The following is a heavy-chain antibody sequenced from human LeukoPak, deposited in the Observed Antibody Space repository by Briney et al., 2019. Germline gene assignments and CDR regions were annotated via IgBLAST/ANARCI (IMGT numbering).Heavy chain of an antibody. J-gene: IGHJ5*02. CDR2: VSHSGTT. V-gene: IGHV4-38-2*02. Sequence: SETLSLTCSVSGHSITTGYFWAWIRQSPGKGLEWIASVSHSGTTYYNPSLKSRVTISVDTSKNQFSLKLSSVTAADTAVYYCARSGWGGDWFDPWGQGTLVTVSS. CDR1: GHSITTGYF. CDR3: ARSGWGGDWFDP. D-gene: IGHD3-10*01.